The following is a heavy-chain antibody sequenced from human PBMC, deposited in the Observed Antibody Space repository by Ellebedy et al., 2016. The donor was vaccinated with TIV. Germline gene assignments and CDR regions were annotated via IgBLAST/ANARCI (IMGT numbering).Heavy chain of an antibody. CDR3: AHRIGGHDI. CDR1: GFSLSTSGMC. Sequence: SGPTLVKPTQTLTLTCTFSGFSLSTSGMCVSWIRQPPGKALEWLALIYWDDDKRYSPSLKSRLTITKDTSKNQVVLTMTNMDPVDTATYYCAHRIGGHDIWGQGTMVTVSS. CDR2: IYWDDDK. V-gene: IGHV2-5*08. J-gene: IGHJ3*02.